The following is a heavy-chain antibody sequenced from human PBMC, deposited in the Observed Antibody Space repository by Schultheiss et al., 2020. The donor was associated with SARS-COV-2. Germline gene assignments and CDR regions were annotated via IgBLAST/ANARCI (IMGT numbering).Heavy chain of an antibody. D-gene: IGHD1-7*01. Sequence: GSLRLSCAASGFTFSSYGMHWVRQAPGKGLEWVAVISYDGSNKYYADSVKGRFTISRDNSKNTLYLQMNSLRAEDTAVYYCARVGELRGRYFDLWGRGTLVTVSS. J-gene: IGHJ2*01. V-gene: IGHV3-30*03. CDR1: GFTFSSYG. CDR2: ISYDGSNK. CDR3: ARVGELRGRYFDL.